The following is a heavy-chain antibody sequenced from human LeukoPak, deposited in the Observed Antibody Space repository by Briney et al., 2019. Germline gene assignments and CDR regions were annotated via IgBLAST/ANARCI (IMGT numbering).Heavy chain of an antibody. D-gene: IGHD6-6*01. CDR1: GGTFSSYA. Sequence: SVKVSCKASGGTFSSYAISWVRQAPGQGLEWMGRIIPIFGTANYAQKFQGRVTITTDESTSTAYMELSSLRSEDTAVYYCARGVAARRPYYYYYMDVWGKGTTVTVSS. V-gene: IGHV1-69*05. CDR2: IIPIFGTA. CDR3: ARGVAARRPYYYYYMDV. J-gene: IGHJ6*03.